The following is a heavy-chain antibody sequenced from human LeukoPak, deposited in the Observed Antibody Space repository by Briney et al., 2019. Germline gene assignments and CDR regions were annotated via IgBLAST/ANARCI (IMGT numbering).Heavy chain of an antibody. D-gene: IGHD3-3*02. V-gene: IGHV3-30*02. Sequence: GGSLRLSCTASGFRFRNYGMHWVRQAPGKPLEWVAFIRHDGQNNYYADSVKGRFIVYRDTSKDTLYLQMNFVRPDDAALHYCAKGLSPFLEWYSLDDWGQGALVIVSS. CDR1: GFRFRNYG. J-gene: IGHJ4*02. CDR2: IRHDGQNN. CDR3: AKGLSPFLEWYSLDD.